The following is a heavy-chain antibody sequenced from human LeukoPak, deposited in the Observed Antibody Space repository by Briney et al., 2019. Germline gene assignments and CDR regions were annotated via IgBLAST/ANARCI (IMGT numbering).Heavy chain of an antibody. J-gene: IGHJ6*03. Sequence: ASVKVSCKASGYTFTSYYMHWVRQAPGQGLEWMGIINPSGGSTSYAQKFQGRVTMTRDMSTSTVYMELSSLRSEDTAVYFCARDYCSSTSCSENYYYMDVWGKGTTVTVSS. V-gene: IGHV1-46*01. CDR2: INPSGGST. CDR3: ARDYCSSTSCSENYYYMDV. D-gene: IGHD2-2*01. CDR1: GYTFTSYY.